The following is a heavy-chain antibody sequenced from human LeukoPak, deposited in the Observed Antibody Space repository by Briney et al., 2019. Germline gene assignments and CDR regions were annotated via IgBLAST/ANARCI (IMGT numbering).Heavy chain of an antibody. D-gene: IGHD1-26*01. J-gene: IGHJ4*02. CDR1: GFTFSSFT. Sequence: PGGSLRLSCAASGFTFSSFTMNWVRQAPGKGLERVSSISRSSRYLYYQASVKGRFTFSRDNAEHPLFLQMNSLRVEETAVYYCVSGSPAGDYWGQGTLVTVSS. CDR3: VSGSPAGDY. V-gene: IGHV3-21*01. CDR2: ISRSSRYL.